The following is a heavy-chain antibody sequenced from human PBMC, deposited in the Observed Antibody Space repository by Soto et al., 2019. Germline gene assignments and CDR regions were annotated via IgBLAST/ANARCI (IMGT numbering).Heavy chain of an antibody. D-gene: IGHD1-26*01. CDR3: ASYIEGGGGRGY. CDR1: GGSITGYH. V-gene: IGHV4-59*01. CDR2: THGSGIT. Sequence: QVQLQESGTGLVKPSETLSLTCTVSGGSITGYHWSWIRQPPGKGLELIGYTHGSGITNYNPSLQSRVNISVDTSKNHFSLKLSSVTASDTAVYYCASYIEGGGGRGYWGQGHLLTVSS. J-gene: IGHJ4*02.